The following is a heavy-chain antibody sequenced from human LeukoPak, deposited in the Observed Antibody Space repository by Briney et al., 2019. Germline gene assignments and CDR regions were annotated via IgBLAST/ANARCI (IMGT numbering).Heavy chain of an antibody. CDR3: ARPALLTGTNTYYFDY. D-gene: IGHD1-7*01. Sequence: ASVKVSCKASGGTFSSYAISWVRQSPGQGLEWMGRIIPILGIANYAQKFQGRVTITADKSTSTAYMELSSLRSEDTAVYYCARPALLTGTNTYYFDYWGQGTLVTVSS. CDR2: IIPILGIA. CDR1: GGTFSSYA. V-gene: IGHV1-69*04. J-gene: IGHJ4*02.